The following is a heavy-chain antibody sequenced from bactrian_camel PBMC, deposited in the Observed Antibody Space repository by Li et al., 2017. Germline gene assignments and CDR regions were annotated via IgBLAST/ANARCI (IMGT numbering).Heavy chain of an antibody. J-gene: IGHJ6*01. CDR3: AADSGIIYFCGGQPEIYGA. Sequence: VQLVESGGGSALAGGSVRLSCAASGYTFNTYSWFRQAPGQEREGVAAIDTGRGRPPRPWHVPSLKDRFTISHDSTDNTVTLQMDNLKPDDTAMYYCAADSGIIYFCGGQPEIYGAWGQGTQVTVS. CDR1: GYTFNTY. D-gene: IGHD5*01. CDR2: IDTGRGRPPRP. V-gene: IGHV3S40*01.